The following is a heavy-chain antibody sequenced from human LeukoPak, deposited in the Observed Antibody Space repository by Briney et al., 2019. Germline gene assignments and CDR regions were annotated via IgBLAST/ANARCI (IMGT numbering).Heavy chain of an antibody. J-gene: IGHJ5*02. V-gene: IGHV3-33*05. CDR2: TQYNEGKK. Sequence: GGSLRLSCAASGFTFSTYGMHWVRQTPGRGLEWVAFTQYNEGKKYYANFVKGRFTISRDNAKNSLYLQMNSLRAEDTAVCYCARSLPFDPWGQGTLVTVSS. CDR1: GFTFSTYG. CDR3: ARSLPFDP.